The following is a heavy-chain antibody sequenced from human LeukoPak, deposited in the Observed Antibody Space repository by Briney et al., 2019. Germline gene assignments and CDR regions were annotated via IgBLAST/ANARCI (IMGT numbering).Heavy chain of an antibody. V-gene: IGHV3-74*01. CDR2: INSDGSST. J-gene: IGHJ4*02. CDR1: GFTFSCYW. D-gene: IGHD4-17*01. CDR3: ARRGGYGDYVD. Sequence: QTGGSLRLSCAASGFTFSCYWMHWVRQAPGKGLVWVSRINSDGSSTSYADSVKGRFTISRDNAKNALYLQMNSLRAEDTAVYYCARRGGYGDYVDWGQGTLVTVSS.